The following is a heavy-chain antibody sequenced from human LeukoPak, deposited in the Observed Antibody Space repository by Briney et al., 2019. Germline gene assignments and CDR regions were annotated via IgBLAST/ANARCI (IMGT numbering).Heavy chain of an antibody. CDR1: GGSISSSSYY. CDR2: MYYSGNT. D-gene: IGHD6-13*01. V-gene: IGHV4-39*01. Sequence: PSETLSLTCTVSGGSISSSSYYWGWIRQPPGKGLEWIGSMYYSGNTYYSPSLESRVTISADTSKNQFFLKLSSVTAADTAVYYCARHYVAAAGPDYWGQGTLVTVSS. J-gene: IGHJ4*02. CDR3: ARHYVAAAGPDY.